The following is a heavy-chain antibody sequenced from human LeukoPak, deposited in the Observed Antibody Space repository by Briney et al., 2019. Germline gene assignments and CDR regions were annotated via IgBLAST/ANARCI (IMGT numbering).Heavy chain of an antibody. CDR2: IYYTGDT. CDR1: GDSVTNTRYY. D-gene: IGHD3-3*01. J-gene: IGHJ6*03. Sequence: SETLSLTCTVSGDSVTNTRYYWGWIRQPPGKGLEWIGTIYYTGDTYYNPSLKSRVTISVDKSKNQFSLKLSSVTAADTAVYYCARDQKYYDFWSGYLGREVYYYMDVWGKGTTVTVSS. CDR3: ARDQKYYDFWSGYLGREVYYYMDV. V-gene: IGHV4-39*07.